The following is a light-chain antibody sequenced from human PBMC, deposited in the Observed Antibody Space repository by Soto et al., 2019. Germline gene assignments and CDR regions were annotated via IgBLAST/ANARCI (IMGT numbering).Light chain of an antibody. J-gene: IGKJ1*01. CDR3: QHYGSSGT. CDR2: GAS. Sequence: ESSLTQRADSLALSAGGIATLSCRASQSVSNNYLAWYQQKPGQAPRLLIYGASNRATGIPDRFSGSGSGTDFTLTISRLETEDFAVYYCQHYGSSGTFGQGINVDTK. V-gene: IGKV3-20*01. CDR1: QSVSNNY.